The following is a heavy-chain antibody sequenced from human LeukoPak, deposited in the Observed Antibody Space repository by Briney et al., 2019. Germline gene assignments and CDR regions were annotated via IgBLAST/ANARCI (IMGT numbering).Heavy chain of an antibody. D-gene: IGHD6-25*01. Sequence: PSETLSLTCTVSAGSISTFYWTWIRQPAGKGLEWIGRINYSGSTNYNPSLRGRVSMSVDRPKNRFSLTLNSVTAADTAVYYCAREGGDPRWLDPWGQGTLVTVSS. J-gene: IGHJ5*02. CDR1: AGSISTFY. CDR2: INYSGST. CDR3: AREGGDPRWLDP. V-gene: IGHV4-4*07.